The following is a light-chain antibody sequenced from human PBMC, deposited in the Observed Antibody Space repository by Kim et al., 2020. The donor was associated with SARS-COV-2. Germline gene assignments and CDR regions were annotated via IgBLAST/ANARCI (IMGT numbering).Light chain of an antibody. J-gene: IGKJ4*01. Sequence: DIQMTQSPSSLAASVGDRVTIACRASQSISTYLNWYQQKSGKAPKLLIYAASRLQTGVPSRFSGSGSGTDFTLTISSLQPEDFATYYCQQSHTAPLLTFGGGTKLEI. CDR2: AAS. V-gene: IGKV1-39*01. CDR3: QQSHTAPLLT. CDR1: QSISTY.